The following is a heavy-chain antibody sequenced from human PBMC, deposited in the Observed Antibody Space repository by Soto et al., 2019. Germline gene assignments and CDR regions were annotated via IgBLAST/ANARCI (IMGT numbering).Heavy chain of an antibody. CDR2: IIPILGIA. J-gene: IGHJ6*03. V-gene: IGHV1-69*02. D-gene: IGHD5-12*01. Sequence: SVKVSCKASGGTFSSYTISWVRQAPGQGLEWMGRIIPILGIANYAQKFQGRATITADKSTSTAYMELSSLRSEDTAVYYCAAVATIGDYYMDVWGKGTTVTVSS. CDR3: AAVATIGDYYMDV. CDR1: GGTFSSYT.